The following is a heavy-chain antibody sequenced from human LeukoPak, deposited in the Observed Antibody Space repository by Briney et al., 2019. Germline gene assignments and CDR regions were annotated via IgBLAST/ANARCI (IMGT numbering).Heavy chain of an antibody. CDR3: ARDPDPYQLLSPTVDY. CDR2: LSGSGDGT. D-gene: IGHD2-2*01. Sequence: GGSLTLSCAASGFTFSRYAMTWVRQTPEKGLEWGSVLSGSGDGTYYADSVKGRFTVSRDNSKNTLSLQMNSLRAEDTAVYYCARDPDPYQLLSPTVDYWGQGTLVTVSS. V-gene: IGHV3-23*01. CDR1: GFTFSRYA. J-gene: IGHJ4*02.